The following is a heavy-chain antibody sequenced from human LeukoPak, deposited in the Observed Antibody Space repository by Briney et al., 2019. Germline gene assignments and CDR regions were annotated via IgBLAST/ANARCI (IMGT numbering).Heavy chain of an antibody. J-gene: IGHJ4*02. Sequence: PGGSLRLSCAASGFIVSSNSMSWVRQAPRKGPEWVSSIYDGNTVYADSVRGRFTISRDSSKNTLYLQMNNLRVDDTAVYYCARYFDQIWGQGTLVTVSS. V-gene: IGHV3-53*01. CDR1: GFIVSSNS. CDR3: ARYFDQI. CDR2: IYDGNT. D-gene: IGHD3-9*01.